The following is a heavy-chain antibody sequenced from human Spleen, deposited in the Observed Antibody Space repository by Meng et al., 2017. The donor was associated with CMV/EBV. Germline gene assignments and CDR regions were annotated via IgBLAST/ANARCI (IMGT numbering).Heavy chain of an antibody. J-gene: IGHJ4*02. D-gene: IGHD6-13*01. CDR2: ISYDGSNK. CDR1: GFTFSSYA. Sequence: QVQLVELGGGVVQPGRSLSLSCAASGFTFSSYAMHWVRQAPGKGLEWVAVISYDGSNKYYADSVKGRFTISRDNSKNTLYLQMNSLRAEDTAVYYCAREITAAGSEGGYWGQGTLVTASS. V-gene: IGHV3-30*14. CDR3: AREITAAGSEGGY.